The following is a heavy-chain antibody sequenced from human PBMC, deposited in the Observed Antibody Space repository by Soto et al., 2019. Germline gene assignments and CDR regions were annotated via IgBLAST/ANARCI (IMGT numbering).Heavy chain of an antibody. D-gene: IGHD2-8*01. V-gene: IGHV4-31*03. J-gene: IGHJ4*02. CDR3: ARDDHDCTNGACNYFDY. Sequence: SETLSLTCTVSGGSISSGGYYWSWIRQHPGKGLEWIGYIYYSGSTYYNPSLKSRVTISVDTSKNQFSLKLSSVAAADTAVYYCARDDHDCTNGACNYFDYWGQGTLVTVSS. CDR1: GGSISSGGYY. CDR2: IYYSGST.